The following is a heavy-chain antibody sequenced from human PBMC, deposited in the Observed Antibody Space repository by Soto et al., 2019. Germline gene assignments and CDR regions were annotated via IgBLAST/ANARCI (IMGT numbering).Heavy chain of an antibody. CDR3: ARGEAL. J-gene: IGHJ4*02. Sequence: QVQLVQSGAEVKKPGASVKVSCKASGYTFTDYYMHWVRQAPGQGLEWMGWLSANSGDTNYAQKFQGRVTMTRDTSISTAYMELSSLRSDDTAVYYCARGEALWGQGTLVTVSS. CDR2: LSANSGDT. D-gene: IGHD1-26*01. V-gene: IGHV1-2*02. CDR1: GYTFTDYY.